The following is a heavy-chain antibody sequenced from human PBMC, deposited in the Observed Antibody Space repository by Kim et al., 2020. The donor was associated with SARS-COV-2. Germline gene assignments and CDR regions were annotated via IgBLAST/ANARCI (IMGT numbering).Heavy chain of an antibody. Sequence: GGSLRLSCAASGFTFSSYGMHWVRQAPGKGLEWVAVIWYDGSNKYYADSVKGRFTISRDNSKNTLYLQMNSLRAEDTAVYYCARDHSYRPTLYYYYGMDVWGQGTTVTVSS. V-gene: IGHV3-33*01. D-gene: IGHD1-1*01. J-gene: IGHJ6*02. CDR1: GFTFSSYG. CDR3: ARDHSYRPTLYYYYGMDV. CDR2: IWYDGSNK.